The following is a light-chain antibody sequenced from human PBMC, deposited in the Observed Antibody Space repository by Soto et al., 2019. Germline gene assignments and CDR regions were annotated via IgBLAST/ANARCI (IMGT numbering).Light chain of an antibody. J-gene: IGLJ3*02. CDR3: AAWDDSLSVV. V-gene: IGLV1-47*01. CDR1: SSNIGNDY. CDR2: RNN. Sequence: QSVLTQPPSASGTPRQTVSISCSGSSSNIGNDYVYWYRQLPGTAPKLLIYRNNQRPSEVPDRFSASKSGTSASLAINGLRSEDEADYYCAAWDDSLSVVFGGGTKLTVL.